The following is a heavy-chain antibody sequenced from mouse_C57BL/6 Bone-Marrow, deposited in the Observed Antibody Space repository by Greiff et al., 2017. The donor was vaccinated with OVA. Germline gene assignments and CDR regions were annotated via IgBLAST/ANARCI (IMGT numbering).Heavy chain of an antibody. Sequence: QVQLQQPGAELVMPGASVKLSCKASGYTFTSYWMHWVKQRPGQGLEWIGEIDPSDSDTNYNQKFKGKSTLTVDKSSSTADMQLSSLTSEDSAVYYCARSRNSSGDGFAYWGQGTLVTVSA. D-gene: IGHD3-2*02. CDR1: GYTFTSYW. J-gene: IGHJ3*01. CDR2: IDPSDSDT. CDR3: ARSRNSSGDGFAY. V-gene: IGHV1-69*01.